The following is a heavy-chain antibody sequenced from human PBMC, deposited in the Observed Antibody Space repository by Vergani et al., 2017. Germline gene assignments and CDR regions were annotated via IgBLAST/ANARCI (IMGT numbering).Heavy chain of an antibody. J-gene: IGHJ4*02. D-gene: IGHD1-26*01. Sequence: QVQLVQSGAEVKKPGASVKVSCKASGYTFTGYYMHWVRQAPGQGLEWLGWISVYNGETKFAQKFQGRVTLTRDTSTDTAYMEMGSLRSDDTAVYYCARDRGNSGDYNFDYWGQGTMVTVSS. CDR3: ARDRGNSGDYNFDY. V-gene: IGHV1-18*04. CDR1: GYTFTGYY. CDR2: ISVYNGET.